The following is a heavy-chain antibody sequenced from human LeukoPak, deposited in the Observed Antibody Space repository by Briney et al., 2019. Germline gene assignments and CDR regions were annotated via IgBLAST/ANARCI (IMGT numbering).Heavy chain of an antibody. CDR3: ARLTIAASINWFDP. V-gene: IGHV3-7*01. CDR2: IKQDGSEK. CDR1: GFTFSSYW. J-gene: IGHJ5*02. Sequence: GSLRLSCAASGFTFSSYWMSWVRQAPGKGLEWVANIKQDGSEKYYVDSVKGRFTISRDNAKNSLYLQMNSLRAEDTAVYYCARLTIAASINWFDPWGQGTLVTVSS. D-gene: IGHD6-13*01.